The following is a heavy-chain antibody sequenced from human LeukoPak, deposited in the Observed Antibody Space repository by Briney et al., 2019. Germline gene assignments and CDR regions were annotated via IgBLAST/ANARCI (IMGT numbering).Heavy chain of an antibody. D-gene: IGHD1-26*01. V-gene: IGHV5-51*01. CDR2: IYPADSET. J-gene: IGHJ4*02. Sequence: GESLKISCKVSGYTFSNYWIGWVRRMPGKDLVWVGFIYPADSETRYSPSFQGQVTMSVDKSINTAYLQWSSLKASDTAIFYCARKISGSYYGLDYWGQGTLVTVSS. CDR3: ARKISGSYYGLDY. CDR1: GYTFSNYW.